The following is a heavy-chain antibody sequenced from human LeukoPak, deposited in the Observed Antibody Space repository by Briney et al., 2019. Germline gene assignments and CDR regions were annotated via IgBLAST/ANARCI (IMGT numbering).Heavy chain of an antibody. CDR1: GFTFSSYW. D-gene: IGHD2-2*02. CDR3: ARVGYCSSTSCYTNQYYFDY. Sequence: GGSLRLSCAASGFTFSSYWMSWVRQAPGKGLECVANIKQDGSEKYYVDSVKGRFTISRDNAKNSLYLQMNSLRAEDTAVYYCARVGYCSSTSCYTNQYYFDYWGQGTLVTVSS. CDR2: IKQDGSEK. J-gene: IGHJ4*02. V-gene: IGHV3-7*01.